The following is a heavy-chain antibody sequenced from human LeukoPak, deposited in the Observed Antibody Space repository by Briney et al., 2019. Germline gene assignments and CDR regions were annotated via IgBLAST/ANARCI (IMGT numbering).Heavy chain of an antibody. CDR1: GGSISSYY. CDR2: IYYSGST. CDR3: ARDLSNPYTGDFDY. Sequence: SETLSLTCTVSGGSISSYYWSWIRQPPGKGLEWIGSIYYSGSTYYNPSLKSRVTISVDTSKNQFSLKLSSVTAADTAVYYCARDLSNPYTGDFDYWGQGTLVTVSS. V-gene: IGHV4-39*07. D-gene: IGHD2/OR15-2a*01. J-gene: IGHJ4*02.